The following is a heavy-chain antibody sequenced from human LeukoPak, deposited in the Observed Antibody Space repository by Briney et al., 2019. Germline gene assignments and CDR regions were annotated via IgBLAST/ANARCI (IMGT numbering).Heavy chain of an antibody. D-gene: IGHD3-9*01. Sequence: AGGSLRLSCAASGFTFSSYGMHWVRQAPGKGLEWVADISYDGSNKYYADSVKGRFTISRDNSKNTLYLQMNSLRAEDTAVYYCAKDLFAYYDILTGYYTLREYYYYYGMDVWGQGTTVTVSS. J-gene: IGHJ6*02. CDR1: GFTFSSYG. CDR3: AKDLFAYYDILTGYYTLREYYYYYGMDV. V-gene: IGHV3-30*18. CDR2: ISYDGSNK.